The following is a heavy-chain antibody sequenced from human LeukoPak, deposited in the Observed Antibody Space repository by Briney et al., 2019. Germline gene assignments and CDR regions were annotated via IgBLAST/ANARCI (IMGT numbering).Heavy chain of an antibody. CDR2: INPNSGGT. V-gene: IGHV1-2*02. D-gene: IGHD2-21*02. CDR1: GYTFTGYY. J-gene: IGHJ4*02. CDR3: ARGPQGYCGGDCYPDY. Sequence: GASVKVSCKASGYTFTGYYMHWVRQAPGQGLEWMGWINPNSGGTNYAQKFQGRVTMTRDTSISTAYMELSRLRSDDTAVYYCARGPQGYCGGDCYPDYWGQGTLVTVSS.